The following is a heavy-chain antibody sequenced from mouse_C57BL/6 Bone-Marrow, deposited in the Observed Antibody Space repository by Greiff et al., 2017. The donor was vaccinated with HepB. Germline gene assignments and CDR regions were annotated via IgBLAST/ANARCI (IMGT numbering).Heavy chain of an antibody. Sequence: EVQRVESGGGLVKPGGSLKLSCAASGFTFSDYGMHWVRQAPEKGLEWVAYISSGSSTIYYADTVKGRFTISRDNANNTLFLQMTSLRSEDTAMYYCARQGYYGSSYGYFDVWGTGTTVTVSS. CDR1: GFTFSDYG. CDR2: ISSGSSTI. CDR3: ARQGYYGSSYGYFDV. D-gene: IGHD1-1*01. V-gene: IGHV5-17*01. J-gene: IGHJ1*03.